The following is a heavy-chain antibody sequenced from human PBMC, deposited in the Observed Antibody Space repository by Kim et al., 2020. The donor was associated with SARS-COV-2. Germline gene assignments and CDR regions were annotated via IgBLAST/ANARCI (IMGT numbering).Heavy chain of an antibody. CDR3: TTERITYYFGSEFVDY. CDR1: GFTFTNAW. J-gene: IGHJ4*02. D-gene: IGHD3-10*01. V-gene: IGHV3-15*01. CDR2: IKSKTDGGTT. Sequence: GGSLRLSCAASGFTFTNAWMSWVRQAPGKGLEWVGLIKSKTDGGTTDYAAPVKGRFTISRDDSKDTLFLQMHSLKTEDTAVYYCTTERITYYFGSEFVDYWGQGTLVTVSS.